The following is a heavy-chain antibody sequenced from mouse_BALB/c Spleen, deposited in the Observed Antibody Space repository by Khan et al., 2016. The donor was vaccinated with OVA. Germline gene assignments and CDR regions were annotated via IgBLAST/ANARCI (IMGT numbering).Heavy chain of an antibody. CDR3: ARYAGRY. V-gene: IGHV1-18*01. J-gene: IGHJ4*01. Sequence: VQLKESGPELVKPGASVKISCKTSGYTFTENTLHWVKQSHGKSLEWIGVINPKNGVISYNQKFKGKVTLTVDKSSSTAYMEFRSLTSEDSAVYYCARYAGRYWGQGTSVTVSS. CDR2: INPKNGVI. D-gene: IGHD3-3*01. CDR1: GYTFTENT.